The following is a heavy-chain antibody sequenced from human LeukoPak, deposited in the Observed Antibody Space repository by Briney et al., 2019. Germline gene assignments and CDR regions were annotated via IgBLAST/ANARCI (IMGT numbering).Heavy chain of an antibody. V-gene: IGHV3-9*01. J-gene: IGHJ6*03. D-gene: IGHD1-26*01. Sequence: GGSLRLSCAASGFTFDDYAMHWVRQAPGKGLEWVSGISWNSGSIGYADSVKGRFTISRDNSKNTLYLQMNSLRAEDTAVYYCAKGRGWEASYYYYYMDVWGKGTTVTISS. CDR3: AKGRGWEASYYYYYMDV. CDR1: GFTFDDYA. CDR2: ISWNSGSI.